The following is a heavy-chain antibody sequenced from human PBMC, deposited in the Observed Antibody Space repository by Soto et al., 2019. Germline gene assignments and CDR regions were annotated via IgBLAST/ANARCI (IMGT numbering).Heavy chain of an antibody. CDR3: ARSRASGYDGFYFDY. V-gene: IGHV1-2*02. D-gene: IGHD5-12*01. J-gene: IGHJ4*02. CDR1: GYTFTGYY. Sequence: ASVKVSCKASGYTFTGYYMHWVRQAPGQGLELMGWINPTSGGTNYAQKFQGRVTMTRXXXXXXAXMXLXXXXSDXTAVYYCARSRASGYDGFYFDYWGQGTLVTVSS. CDR2: INPTSGGT.